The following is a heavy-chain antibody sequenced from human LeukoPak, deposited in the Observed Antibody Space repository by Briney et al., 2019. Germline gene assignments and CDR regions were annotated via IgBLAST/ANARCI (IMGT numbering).Heavy chain of an antibody. D-gene: IGHD3-22*01. CDR1: GFTFSSYA. CDR3: ATQGDDSSGYYLDY. J-gene: IGHJ4*02. V-gene: IGHV3-23*01. CDR2: ISGSGGST. Sequence: GGSLRLSCAASGFTFSSYAMSWVRQAPGKGLEWASAISGSGGSTYYADSVKGRFTISRDNSKNTLYLQMNSLRAEDTAVYYCATQGDDSSGYYLDYWGQGTLVTVSS.